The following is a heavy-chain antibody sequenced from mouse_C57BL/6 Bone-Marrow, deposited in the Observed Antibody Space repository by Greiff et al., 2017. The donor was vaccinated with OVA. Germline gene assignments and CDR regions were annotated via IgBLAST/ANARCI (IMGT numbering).Heavy chain of an antibody. CDR3: ARHHGDY. J-gene: IGHJ2*01. Sequence: EVQLVESGGDLVKPGGSLKLSCAASGFTFSSYGMSWVRQTPDTRLEWVATISSGGSSTYSPDSVQGRFPISRDNAKNTLYLQMSSLKSEDTAMYYCARHHGDYWGQGTTLTVSS. V-gene: IGHV5-6*01. CDR1: GFTFSSYG. CDR2: ISSGGSST.